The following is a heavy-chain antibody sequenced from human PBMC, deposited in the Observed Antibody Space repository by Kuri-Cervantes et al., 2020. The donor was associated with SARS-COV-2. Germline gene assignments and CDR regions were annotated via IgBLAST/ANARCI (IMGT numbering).Heavy chain of an antibody. J-gene: IGHJ4*02. D-gene: IGHD1-26*01. Sequence: SGPTLVKPTQTLTLTCSISVFSLNTRGMSVSWFRRPPGKALEWLARIEWNDDKYYSTSLKTKLSVSKDTSENQVALTLTNMDPLDSATYYCARMPGLAGSYSYDYWGQGTLVTVSS. CDR2: IEWNDDK. CDR3: ARMPGLAGSYSYDY. CDR1: VFSLNTRGMS. V-gene: IGHV2-70*12.